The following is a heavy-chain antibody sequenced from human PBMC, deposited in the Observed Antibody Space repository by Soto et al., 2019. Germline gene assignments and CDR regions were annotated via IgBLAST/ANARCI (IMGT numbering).Heavy chain of an antibody. CDR3: ERHGGAHYDRSGSNYDIDY. Sequence: GDALNISCRGSGWIFLNKFIAVVGQMAGEGREWMGRIDLSDSERSYSPAFQGHVSFSADTSINTAYLQWGSLRASDTAMYYCERHGGAHYDRSGSNYDIDYWGQGTPVTLSS. V-gene: IGHV5-10-1*01. CDR1: GWIFLNKF. D-gene: IGHD3-22*01. CDR2: IDLSDSER. J-gene: IGHJ4*02.